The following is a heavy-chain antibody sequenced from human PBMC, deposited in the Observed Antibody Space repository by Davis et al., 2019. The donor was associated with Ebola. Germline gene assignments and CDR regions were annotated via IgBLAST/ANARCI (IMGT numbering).Heavy chain of an antibody. V-gene: IGHV3-7*01. D-gene: IGHD1-7*01. CDR1: GFTFSSYW. Sequence: GESLKISCAASGFTFSSYWMTWVRQAPGKGLEGLANIKHDGSERYYVDSLKGRFTISRDNARNSLYLQMNSLRAEDTAVYYCARVENYWPSDFFDLWGHGTMVTVSS. CDR3: ARVENYWPSDFFDL. J-gene: IGHJ3*01. CDR2: IKHDGSER.